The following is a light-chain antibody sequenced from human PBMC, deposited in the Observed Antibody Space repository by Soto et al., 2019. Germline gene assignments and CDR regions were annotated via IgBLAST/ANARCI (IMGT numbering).Light chain of an antibody. V-gene: IGLV2-14*01. CDR2: EVS. CDR1: SSDVGGYNY. Sequence: QSALTQPASVSASPGQSITISCTGTSSDVGGYNYVSWYQHHPGKAPKLMIYEVSNRPSGVSNRFSASKSGNTASLTISGLQAEDEADYYCTSYTNTNTLVFGGGTKVTVL. CDR3: TSYTNTNTLV. J-gene: IGLJ2*01.